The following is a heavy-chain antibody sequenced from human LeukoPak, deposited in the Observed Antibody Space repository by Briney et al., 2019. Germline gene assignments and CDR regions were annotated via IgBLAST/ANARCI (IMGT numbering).Heavy chain of an antibody. CDR3: AGYCSSTSCYIGWFDP. CDR1: GGSFSGYY. J-gene: IGHJ5*02. D-gene: IGHD2-2*02. Sequence: SETLSLTCAVYGGSFSGYYWSWIRQPPGKGLEWIGEINHSGSTNYNPSLKSRVTISVDTSKNQFSLKLSSVTAADTAVYYCAGYCSSTSCYIGWFDPWGQGTLVTVSS. V-gene: IGHV4-34*01. CDR2: INHSGST.